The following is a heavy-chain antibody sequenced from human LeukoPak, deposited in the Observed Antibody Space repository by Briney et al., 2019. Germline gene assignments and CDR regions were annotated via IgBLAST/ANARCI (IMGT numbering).Heavy chain of an antibody. CDR2: ISISGDVT. CDR3: ANEEVPNDY. CDR1: RFPFSTHA. D-gene: IGHD4/OR15-4a*01. Sequence: PGGSLRLSCAVSRFPFSTHAMSWVRQAPGGGLEWVSGISISGDVTYYADAVQGRFIISRDNSRNTVYLQMNSLRVEDTAVYYCANEEVPNDYWGQGTLVTVS. J-gene: IGHJ4*02. V-gene: IGHV3-23*01.